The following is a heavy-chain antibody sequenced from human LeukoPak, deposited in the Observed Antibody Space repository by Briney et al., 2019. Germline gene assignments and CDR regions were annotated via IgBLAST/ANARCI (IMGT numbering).Heavy chain of an antibody. CDR3: ARDPRDYGDFTGGY. V-gene: IGHV3-48*02. D-gene: IGHD4-17*01. CDR2: ISSSGQTV. CDR1: GFTFSNCN. J-gene: IGHJ4*02. Sequence: GGSLRLSCAASGFTFSNCNMNWVRLAPGKGLERLSFISSSGQTVYYADSVKGRFTISRDNARNSLYLQMNSLRDEDTAVYYCARDPRDYGDFTGGYWGQGSLVTVSS.